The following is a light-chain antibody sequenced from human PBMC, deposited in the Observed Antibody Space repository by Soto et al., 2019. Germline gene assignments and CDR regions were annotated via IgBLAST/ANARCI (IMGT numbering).Light chain of an antibody. CDR3: QPYGGYSWT. J-gene: IGKJ1*01. V-gene: IGKV1-5*03. CDR2: GVS. Sequence: DIQMTQSPSTLSASVGDRVTITCRASQTISHWLAWFQQKPGKAPNLLIYGVSNLASGVPSRFSGTESGTEFPLTITSLRPDDFVTYYCQPYGGYSWTFGHGTKVDI. CDR1: QTISHW.